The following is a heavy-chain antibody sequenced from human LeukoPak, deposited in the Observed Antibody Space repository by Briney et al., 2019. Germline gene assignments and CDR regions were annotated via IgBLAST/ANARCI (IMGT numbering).Heavy chain of an antibody. V-gene: IGHV3-66*01. D-gene: IGHD3-10*01. CDR2: IYSGGST. Sequence: GGSLRLSCAASGFTISSNYMSWVRQAPGKGLEWVSVIYSGGSTYYADSVKGRFTISRDNSKNTLYLQMNSLRAEDTAVYYCARSRITMVRGVIPPYDYWGQGTLVTVSS. CDR1: GFTISSNY. CDR3: ARSRITMVRGVIPPYDY. J-gene: IGHJ4*02.